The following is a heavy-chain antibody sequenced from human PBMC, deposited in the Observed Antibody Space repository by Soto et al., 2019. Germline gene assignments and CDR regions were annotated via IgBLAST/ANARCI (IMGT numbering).Heavy chain of an antibody. J-gene: IGHJ6*03. V-gene: IGHV4-31*03. CDR2: IYYSGST. CDR3: AKGQTRGRNYYYYMDV. Sequence: SETLSLTCTVSGGSISSGGYYWSWIRQHPGKGLEWIGYIYYSGSTYYNPSLKSRVTISVDTSKNQFSLKLSSVTAADTAVYYCAKGQTRGRNYYYYMDVWGKGTTVTVSS. CDR1: GGSISSGGYY.